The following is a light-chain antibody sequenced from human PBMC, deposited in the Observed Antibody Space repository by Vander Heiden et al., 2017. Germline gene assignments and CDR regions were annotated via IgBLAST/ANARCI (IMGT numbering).Light chain of an antibody. V-gene: IGLV1-44*01. J-gene: IGLJ3*02. Sequence: TISCSGSSSNLGSNTVTWYQQFPGTAPKLLVYSNDQRPSGVPDRFSGSKSGTSASLAIRGRQSEDEATYYCAGWDDSLSGWVFGGGTKLTVL. CDR2: SND. CDR3: AGWDDSLSGWV. CDR1: SSNLGSNT.